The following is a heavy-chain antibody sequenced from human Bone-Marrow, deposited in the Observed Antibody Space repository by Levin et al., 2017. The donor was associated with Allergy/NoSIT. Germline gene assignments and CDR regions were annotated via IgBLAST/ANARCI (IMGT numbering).Heavy chain of an antibody. CDR2: IYHSGST. D-gene: IGHD2-2*02. Sequence: SETLSLTCAVSGYSISSGYYWGWIRQPPGKGLEWIGSIYHSGSTYYNPSLKSRVTISVDTSKNQFSLKLSSVTAADTAVYYCARGIPTDIVVVPAAIPGLVNWFDPWGQGTLVTVSS. J-gene: IGHJ5*02. CDR1: GYSISSGYY. V-gene: IGHV4-38-2*01. CDR3: ARGIPTDIVVVPAAIPGLVNWFDP.